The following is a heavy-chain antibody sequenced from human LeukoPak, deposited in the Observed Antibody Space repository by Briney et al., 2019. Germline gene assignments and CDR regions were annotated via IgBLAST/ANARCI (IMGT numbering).Heavy chain of an antibody. CDR3: ATDKYYGDSNGDFDY. CDR2: FDPEDGET. Sequence: ASVKVSCKVSGYTLTELSMHWVRQAPGKGLEWMGGFDPEDGETIYAQKFQGRVTMTEDTSTDTAYMELSSLRSEDTAVYYCATDKYYGDSNGDFDYWGQGTLVTVSS. CDR1: GYTLTELS. D-gene: IGHD4-17*01. V-gene: IGHV1-24*01. J-gene: IGHJ4*02.